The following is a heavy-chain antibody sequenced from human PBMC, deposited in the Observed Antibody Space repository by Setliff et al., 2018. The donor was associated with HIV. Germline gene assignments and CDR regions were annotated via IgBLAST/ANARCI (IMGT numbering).Heavy chain of an antibody. D-gene: IGHD2-21*02. Sequence: ASVKVSCKASGYTFTSYGISWVRQAPGQGLEWMGWISAYNGNTNYAQKLQGRVTMTTDTSTSTAYMELSSLRSDDTAVYYCARDLSTSVVVTATIDYWGQGTLVTVSS. CDR3: ARDLSTSVVVTATIDY. V-gene: IGHV1-18*01. CDR1: GYTFTSYG. J-gene: IGHJ4*02. CDR2: ISAYNGNT.